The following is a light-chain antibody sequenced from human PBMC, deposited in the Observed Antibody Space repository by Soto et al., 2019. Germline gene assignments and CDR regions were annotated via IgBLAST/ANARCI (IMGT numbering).Light chain of an antibody. V-gene: IGKV3-11*01. CDR2: DAS. J-gene: IGKJ5*01. CDR1: QSISSY. Sequence: EIVMTQSPSTLSVPPRERATLSCMASQSISSYLAWYQHKPGQAPRLLIYDASNRATGIPARFSGSGSGTDFTLTISSLEPEDSAVYYCQQYGGSPRTVGQGTRLEIK. CDR3: QQYGGSPRT.